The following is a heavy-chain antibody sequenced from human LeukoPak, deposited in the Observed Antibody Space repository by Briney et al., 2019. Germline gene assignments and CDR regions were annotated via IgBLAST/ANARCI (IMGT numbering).Heavy chain of an antibody. CDR1: GGSISSYY. Sequence: SETLSLTRTVSGGSISSYYWSWIRQPPGKGLEWIGYIYYSGNTNYNPSLQSRVTISVDTSKNQFSLKLGSVTAADTAVYYCARDQSSSWYFDHWGQRTLITVSS. J-gene: IGHJ4*02. CDR3: ARDQSSSWYFDH. V-gene: IGHV4-59*01. CDR2: IYYSGNT. D-gene: IGHD6-13*01.